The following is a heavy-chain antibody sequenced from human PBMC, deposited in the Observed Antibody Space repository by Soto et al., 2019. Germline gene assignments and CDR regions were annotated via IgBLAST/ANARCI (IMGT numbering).Heavy chain of an antibody. V-gene: IGHV3-9*01. CDR3: AKDPYSYGPYYFDY. Sequence: EVQLVESGGGLVQPGRSLRLSCAASGFTFDDYAMHWVRQAPGKGLEWVSGISWNSGSIGYADSVKGRFTISRDNAKNSLYLQMNSLRAEDTALYYCAKDPYSYGPYYFDYWGQGTLVTVSS. CDR1: GFTFDDYA. D-gene: IGHD5-18*01. CDR2: ISWNSGSI. J-gene: IGHJ4*02.